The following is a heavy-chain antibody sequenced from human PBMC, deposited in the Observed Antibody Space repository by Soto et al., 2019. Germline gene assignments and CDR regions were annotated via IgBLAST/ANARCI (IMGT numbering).Heavy chain of an antibody. CDR2: MNPNSGNT. CDR1: GYTFSSHD. Sequence: QVQLVQYGAEVKKPGASVKVSCKASGYTFSSHDFNWVRQATGQGLEWMGWMNPNSGNTGYAQKFQGRVTMTRDTSISTAYMELTSLRSEDTAVYYCAREPRTGTIDYWGQGTLVTVSS. V-gene: IGHV1-8*01. CDR3: AREPRTGTIDY. D-gene: IGHD1-1*01. J-gene: IGHJ4*02.